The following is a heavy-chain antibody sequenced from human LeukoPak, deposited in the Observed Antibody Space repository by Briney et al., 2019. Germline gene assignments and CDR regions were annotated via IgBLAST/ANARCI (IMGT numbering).Heavy chain of an antibody. D-gene: IGHD6-13*01. CDR1: GFTFSSYW. CDR2: INSNGRST. J-gene: IGHJ6*03. V-gene: IGHV3-74*01. Sequence: GGSLRLSCAASGFTFSSYWMHWVRQAPGKGLVWVSRINSNGRSTSYADSVRGRFTSSTDNAKNTLYLQMNSMKAEDTAVYYGASSWTYYYYYMEVWGKGTTVTISS. CDR3: ASSWTYYYYYMEV.